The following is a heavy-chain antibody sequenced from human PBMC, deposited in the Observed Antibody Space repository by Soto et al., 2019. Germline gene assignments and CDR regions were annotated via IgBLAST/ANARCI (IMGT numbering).Heavy chain of an antibody. J-gene: IGHJ6*02. Sequence: PGGSLRRSWAASGFTFSWSAMHWVRQASGKGLEWVGRIRSKANSYATAYAASVKGRFTISRDDSKNTAYLQMNSLKTEDTAVYYCTSTTVKDYYYYGMDVWGQGTTVTVSS. CDR1: GFTFSWSA. D-gene: IGHD4-17*01. CDR2: IRSKANSYAT. V-gene: IGHV3-73*01. CDR3: TSTTVKDYYYYGMDV.